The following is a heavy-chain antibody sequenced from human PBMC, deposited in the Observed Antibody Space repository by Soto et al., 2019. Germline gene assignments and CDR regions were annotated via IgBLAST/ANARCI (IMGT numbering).Heavy chain of an antibody. CDR1: GGTFSSYA. CDR3: ARGATIFGVVTHPFYYYGMDV. J-gene: IGHJ6*02. Sequence: QVQLVQSGAEVKKPGSSVKVSCKASGGTFSSYAISWVRQAPGQGLEWMGGIIPIFGTANYAQKFQGRVTITADESTSTAYTELSSLRSEDTAVYYCARGATIFGVVTHPFYYYGMDVWGQGTTVTVSS. V-gene: IGHV1-69*12. D-gene: IGHD3-3*01. CDR2: IIPIFGTA.